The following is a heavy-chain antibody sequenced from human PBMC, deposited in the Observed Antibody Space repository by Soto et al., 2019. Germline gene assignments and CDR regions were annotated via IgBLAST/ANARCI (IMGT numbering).Heavy chain of an antibody. D-gene: IGHD3-10*01. V-gene: IGHV3-48*01. CDR1: GFTFSSYS. J-gene: IGHJ6*02. CDR2: ISSSSSTI. Sequence: EVQLVESGGGLVQPGGSLRLSCAASGFTFSSYSLNWVRQAPGKGLEWVSYISSSSSTIYYADSVKVRFTISRDNAKNSLYLQMNSLRAEDTAVYYCAREPITMVRGGIIHCYGMDVWGQGTTVTVSS. CDR3: AREPITMVRGGIIHCYGMDV.